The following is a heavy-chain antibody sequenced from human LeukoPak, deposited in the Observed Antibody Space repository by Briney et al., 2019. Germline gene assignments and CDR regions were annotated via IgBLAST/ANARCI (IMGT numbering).Heavy chain of an antibody. CDR1: GFSISDYF. CDR2: ISSCGGTT. V-gene: IGHV3-11*01. Sequence: PGGSLRLSCAASGFSISDYFMSWIRQAPGKGLEWVSYISSCGGTTNYADSVKGRFSISRDNAKNSLYLQMNSLRAEDTAVYYCARDRWAVTVDYFGYWGRDSGDTLSS. D-gene: IGHD6-19*01. CDR3: ARDRWAVTVDYFGY. J-gene: IGHJ4*02.